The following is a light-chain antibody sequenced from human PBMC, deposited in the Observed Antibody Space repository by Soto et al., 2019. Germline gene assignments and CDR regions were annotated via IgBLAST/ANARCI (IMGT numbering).Light chain of an antibody. CDR1: TSNLGAGYD. V-gene: IGLV1-47*02. CDR3: ATWDDSLSGWV. CDR2: SYN. J-gene: IGLJ3*02. Sequence: QSVLTQPPSVSGAPGQRVTLSCTGNTSNLGAGYDVHWYQHLPGTTPKLLVFSYNQRPSGVPDRFSGSKSGSSASLAISGLRSEDEADYYCATWDDSLSGWVFGGGTKLTVL.